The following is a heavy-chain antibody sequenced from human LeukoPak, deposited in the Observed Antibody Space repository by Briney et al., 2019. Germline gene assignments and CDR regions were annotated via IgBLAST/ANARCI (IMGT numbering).Heavy chain of an antibody. Sequence: GGSLRLSCATSGFTFMNYAMSWVRQAPGKGLEWVSGISGSGGSTYYADSLKGRFTISRDNSKDTLYVQMNSLRAEDTAVYYCARGPGITVASTYYFDYWGQGTLVTVSS. V-gene: IGHV3-23*01. J-gene: IGHJ4*02. CDR2: ISGSGGST. CDR3: ARGPGITVASTYYFDY. D-gene: IGHD1/OR15-1a*01. CDR1: GFTFMNYA.